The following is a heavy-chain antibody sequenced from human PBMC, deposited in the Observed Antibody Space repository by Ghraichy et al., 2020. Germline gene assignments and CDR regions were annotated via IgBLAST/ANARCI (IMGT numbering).Heavy chain of an antibody. D-gene: IGHD3-10*01. CDR2: ITDDDTT. CDR1: GFTFSHYV. V-gene: IGHV3-23*01. Sequence: GGSLRLSCAASGFTFSHYVLSWVRQAPGKGLEWVSTITDDDTTYYADSVKGRFTISRDNSKNTLYLQMSSLRGDDTAVYYCAKDDTDAGICSQHWGQGTLVAVSS. CDR3: AKDDTDAGICSQH. J-gene: IGHJ1*01.